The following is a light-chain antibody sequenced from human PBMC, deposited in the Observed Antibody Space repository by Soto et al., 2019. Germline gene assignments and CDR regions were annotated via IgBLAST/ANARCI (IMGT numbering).Light chain of an antibody. CDR1: QSVSSN. J-gene: IGKJ5*01. Sequence: EIVMTQSPAILSVFPGEIATLYCSASQSVSSNLAWYQQKPGQAPRLLIYGASTTATGIPARFSGSGSGTEFTLTINSLQSEDSAVYYCQQHNQWPITFGQGTRLEIK. V-gene: IGKV3-15*01. CDR3: QQHNQWPIT. CDR2: GAS.